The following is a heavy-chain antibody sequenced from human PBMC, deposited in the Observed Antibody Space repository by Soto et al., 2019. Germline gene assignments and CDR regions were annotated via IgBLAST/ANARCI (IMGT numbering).Heavy chain of an antibody. CDR3: ARAAQYYDLLTGYRTAGPFDY. Sequence: SETLSLTCAVYGGSFSGYYWSWIRQPPGKGLEWIGEINHSGSTNYNPSLKSRVTISVDTSKNQFSLNMSSVTAADTAVYYCARAAQYYDLLTGYRTAGPFDYWGQGTLVTVSS. D-gene: IGHD3-9*01. J-gene: IGHJ4*02. CDR2: INHSGST. CDR1: GGSFSGYY. V-gene: IGHV4-34*01.